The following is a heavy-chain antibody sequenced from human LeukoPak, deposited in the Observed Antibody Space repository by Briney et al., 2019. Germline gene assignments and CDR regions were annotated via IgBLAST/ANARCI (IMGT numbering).Heavy chain of an antibody. Sequence: GASVKVSCKVSGYTLTELSMHWVRQAPGKGLEWMGGFDPEDGETIYAQKFQGRVTMTEDTSTDTAYMELSSLRSEDTAVYYCAIIAAAGPGKDAFDIWGQGTMVTVSS. CDR2: FDPEDGET. CDR1: GYTLTELS. CDR3: AIIAAAGPGKDAFDI. J-gene: IGHJ3*02. D-gene: IGHD6-13*01. V-gene: IGHV1-24*01.